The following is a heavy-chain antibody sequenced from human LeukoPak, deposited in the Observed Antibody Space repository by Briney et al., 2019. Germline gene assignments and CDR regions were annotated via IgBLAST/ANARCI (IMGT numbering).Heavy chain of an antibody. V-gene: IGHV1-2*02. CDR3: ARLILGYCSSTSCPNFDY. CDR1: GYSFTGYY. D-gene: IGHD2-2*01. J-gene: IGHJ4*02. Sequence: ASVKVSCKASGYSFTGYYLDWVRQAPGQGLEWMGWINPKSGGTNYAQKFPGRVTMTRDTSISTAYMELSRLRSDDTAVYYCARLILGYCSSTSCPNFDYWGQGTLVTVSS. CDR2: INPKSGGT.